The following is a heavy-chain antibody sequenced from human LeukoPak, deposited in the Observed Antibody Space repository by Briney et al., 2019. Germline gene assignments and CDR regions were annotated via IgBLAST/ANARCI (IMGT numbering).Heavy chain of an antibody. CDR2: ISYDGSNK. D-gene: IGHD6-6*01. V-gene: IGHV3-30*03. CDR3: ASGSIAAPPLDY. J-gene: IGHJ4*02. CDR1: GFTFSSYG. Sequence: GGSLRLSCAASGFTFSSYGMHWVRQAPGKGLEWVAVISYDGSNKCYADSVKGRFTISRDNSKNTLYLQMNGLRAEDTAVYYCASGSIAAPPLDYWGQGTLVTVSS.